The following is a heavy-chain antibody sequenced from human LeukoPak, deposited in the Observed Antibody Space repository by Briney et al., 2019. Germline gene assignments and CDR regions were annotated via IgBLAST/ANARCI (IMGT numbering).Heavy chain of an antibody. D-gene: IGHD3-3*01. CDR3: ARDLAYYDFWSGYYNWFDP. Sequence: PGGSLRLSCAASGFTFNGYAMSWVRQAPGKGLEWVSAISDSGDNTYYADSVRGRFTISRDNSMNTLYLQMNSLRAEDTAVYYCARDLAYYDFWSGYYNWFDPWGQGTLVTVSS. J-gene: IGHJ5*02. CDR1: GFTFNGYA. V-gene: IGHV3-23*01. CDR2: ISDSGDNT.